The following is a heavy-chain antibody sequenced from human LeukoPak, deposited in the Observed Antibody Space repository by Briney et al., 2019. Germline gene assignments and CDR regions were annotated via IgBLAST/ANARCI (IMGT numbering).Heavy chain of an antibody. J-gene: IGHJ4*02. V-gene: IGHV3-23*01. CDR1: GFAFRNNA. CDR3: ASSYGSSAYYPFDY. CDR2: ISDSGGST. D-gene: IGHD3-22*01. Sequence: GGSLRLSCVASGFAFRNNAMSWVRPAPGKGLEWVSLISDSGGSTNYADSEKGRFTISRDNSKNTLYLQMNTLRAEDTAIYYCASSYGSSAYYPFDYWGQGTLVTVFS.